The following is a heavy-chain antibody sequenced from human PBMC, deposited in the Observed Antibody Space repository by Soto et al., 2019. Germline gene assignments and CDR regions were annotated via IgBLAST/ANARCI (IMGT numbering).Heavy chain of an antibody. Sequence: GESLKISCMGSGYTFTHYWISWVRQMPGKGLEWMGRIDPSDSYTNYSPSFQGHVTISADKSISTAYLQWSSLKASDTAIYYCARWVHDYYAVDFWGQGTTVTVSS. D-gene: IGHD3-10*01. J-gene: IGHJ6*02. CDR3: ARWVHDYYAVDF. V-gene: IGHV5-10-1*01. CDR2: IDPSDSYT. CDR1: GYTFTHYW.